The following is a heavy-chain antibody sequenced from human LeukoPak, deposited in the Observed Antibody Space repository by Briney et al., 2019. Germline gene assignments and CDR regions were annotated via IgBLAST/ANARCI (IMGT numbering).Heavy chain of an antibody. J-gene: IGHJ4*02. CDR1: GGSFSSYT. V-gene: IGHV4-39*01. D-gene: IGHD3-10*01. CDR3: ARCISMVRGVIRPPDY. CDR2: VSYTGSP. Sequence: SETLSLTCAASGGSFSSYTWGSFSQNPGRGPEWNGLVSYTGSPYYNPSLKSRVTISVDTSKNQFSLKLSSVTAPDTAVYYCARCISMVRGVIRPPDYWGQGTLVTVSS.